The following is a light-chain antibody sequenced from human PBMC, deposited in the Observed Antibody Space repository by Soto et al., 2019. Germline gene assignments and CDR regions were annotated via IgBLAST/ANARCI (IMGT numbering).Light chain of an antibody. CDR1: QSVTSSS. V-gene: IGKV3-20*01. J-gene: IGKJ3*01. Sequence: EIVLTQSPGTLSLSPGERATLSCRASQSVTSSSLAWYQQKPGQTPRLLMYGASSRATGITDRFSGSGSGTDFTLTISRLEPEDFAVYYCHQYGSSQFTFGPGTKVDIK. CDR2: GAS. CDR3: HQYGSSQFT.